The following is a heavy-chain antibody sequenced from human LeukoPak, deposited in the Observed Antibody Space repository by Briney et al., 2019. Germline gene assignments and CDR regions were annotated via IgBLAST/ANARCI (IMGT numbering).Heavy chain of an antibody. CDR3: AKDIVSGAAGISYFDY. D-gene: IGHD6-13*01. J-gene: IGHJ4*02. Sequence: PGRSLRLSCAASGFTFDDYAMHWVRQAPGKGLEWVSGISWNSGSIGYADSVKGRFTISRDNAKNSLYLQMNSLRAEDTALYYCAKDIVSGAAGISYFDYWGQGTLVTVSS. CDR2: ISWNSGSI. CDR1: GFTFDDYA. V-gene: IGHV3-9*01.